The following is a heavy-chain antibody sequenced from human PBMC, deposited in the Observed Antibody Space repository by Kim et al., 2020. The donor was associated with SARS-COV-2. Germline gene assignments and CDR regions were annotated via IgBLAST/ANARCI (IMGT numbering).Heavy chain of an antibody. V-gene: IGHV1-2*02. J-gene: IGHJ6*02. Sequence: ASVKVSCKASGYTFRGHYIHWVRQAPGQGLEWMGWINPNSGATHYAQKFQGRVTMTRDTSIGTAYMELSRLTSDDTAMYYCSRDLSVAVPNNEKYNFYGMDVWGQGTTVTVSS. CDR1: GYTFRGHY. D-gene: IGHD2-15*01. CDR2: INPNSGAT. CDR3: SRDLSVAVPNNEKYNFYGMDV.